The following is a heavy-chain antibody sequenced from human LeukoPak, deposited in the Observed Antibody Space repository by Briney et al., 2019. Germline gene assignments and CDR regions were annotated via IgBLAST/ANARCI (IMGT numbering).Heavy chain of an antibody. J-gene: IGHJ4*02. V-gene: IGHV3-23*01. Sequence: GGSLRLSCAASGFTFGFTFSNYAMSWVRQAPGKGLEGVSAISGSGVNTYYADSVRGRFTISRDNSKNTLYLQMNSLRAEDTAVYYCAKGPYSSSSVGRYFDYWGQGTLVTVSS. D-gene: IGHD6-6*01. CDR1: GFTFGFTFSNYA. CDR3: AKGPYSSSSVGRYFDY. CDR2: ISGSGVNT.